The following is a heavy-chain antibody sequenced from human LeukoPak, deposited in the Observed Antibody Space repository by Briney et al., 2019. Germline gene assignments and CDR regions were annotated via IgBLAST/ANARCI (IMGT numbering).Heavy chain of an antibody. Sequence: SETLSLTCTVSGGSIGSGTYYWGWVRQPPGKGLEWIGSIYYSGSTSYNPSLKSRVTISVDTSKNQFSLKLDSVTAADTAVYYCARNASDSGTSYFDYWGQGTLVTVSS. V-gene: IGHV4-39*01. CDR1: GGSIGSGTYY. CDR3: ARNASDSGTSYFDY. D-gene: IGHD1-26*01. CDR2: IYYSGST. J-gene: IGHJ4*02.